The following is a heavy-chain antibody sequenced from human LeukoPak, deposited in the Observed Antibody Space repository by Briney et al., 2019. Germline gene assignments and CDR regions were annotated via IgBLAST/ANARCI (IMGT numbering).Heavy chain of an antibody. CDR3: ATDGTPLRVGEVFFDN. CDR1: GFTFSSYW. V-gene: IGHV3-7*01. D-gene: IGHD3-10*01. J-gene: IGHJ4*02. CDR2: IKKDGSDK. Sequence: GGSLRLSCAASGFTFSSYWMSWVRQAPGKGLEWVANIKKDGSDKYYVDSVKGRFTISRDDAKNSVYLQMNSLRDEDTAVYYCATDGTPLRVGEVFFDNWGQGTLVTVSS.